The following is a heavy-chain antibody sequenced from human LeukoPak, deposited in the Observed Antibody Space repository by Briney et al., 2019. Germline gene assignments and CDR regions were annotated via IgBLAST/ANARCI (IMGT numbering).Heavy chain of an antibody. J-gene: IGHJ5*02. CDR2: IYYSGST. Sequence: SETLSLTCTVSGGSISSGGYYWTWIRQHPGKGLEWIGYIYYSGSTYYNPSLESRVTMSLDTSKNQFSLKLSSVTAADTAVYYCAGTSGARSGWFAPCGQGTLVTVSS. CDR1: GGSISSGGYY. D-gene: IGHD3-3*01. V-gene: IGHV4-31*03. CDR3: AGTSGARSGWFAP.